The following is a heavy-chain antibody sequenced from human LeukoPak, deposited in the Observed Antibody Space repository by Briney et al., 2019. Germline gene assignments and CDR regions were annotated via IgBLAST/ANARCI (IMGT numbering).Heavy chain of an antibody. V-gene: IGHV1-58*01. CDR1: GFSFTSSA. Sequence: SVKVSCKASGFSFTSSAVQWVRQARGQRLEWIGWIVVGSGNTNYAQKFQERVTITRDMSTSTAYMELSSLRSEDTAVYYCAADPTDHIFTGYYLDYGGQGTLVTVSS. CDR2: IVVGSGNT. D-gene: IGHD3-9*01. J-gene: IGHJ4*02. CDR3: AADPTDHIFTGYYLDY.